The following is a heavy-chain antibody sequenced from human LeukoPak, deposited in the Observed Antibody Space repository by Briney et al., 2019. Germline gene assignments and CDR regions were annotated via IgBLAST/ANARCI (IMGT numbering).Heavy chain of an antibody. CDR3: ARDGVGATMGLDY. Sequence: PSETLSLTCTVSGDSISSYYWSWIRQPPGRGLEWIAYISYSGSINYNPSLKSRVTISVDTSKNQFSLKLSSVTAADTAVYYCARDGVGATMGLDYWGQGTLVTVSS. J-gene: IGHJ4*02. V-gene: IGHV4-59*01. D-gene: IGHD1-26*01. CDR2: ISYSGSI. CDR1: GDSISSYY.